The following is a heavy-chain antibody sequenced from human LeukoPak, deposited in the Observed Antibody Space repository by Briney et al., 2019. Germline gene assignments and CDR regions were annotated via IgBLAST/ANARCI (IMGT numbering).Heavy chain of an antibody. V-gene: IGHV3-48*04. D-gene: IGHD3-22*01. Sequence: GGSLRLSCAASGFTFSSYSMNCVSQAPGKGLGWGSYISSSSMIIYYADSVKGRFTISRDNAKNSLYLQMNSLRAEDTAVYYCARGLRYYDSSGYPEAYYFGYWGQGTLVTVSS. CDR3: ARGLRYYDSSGYPEAYYFGY. CDR1: GFTFSSYS. CDR2: ISSSSMII. J-gene: IGHJ4*02.